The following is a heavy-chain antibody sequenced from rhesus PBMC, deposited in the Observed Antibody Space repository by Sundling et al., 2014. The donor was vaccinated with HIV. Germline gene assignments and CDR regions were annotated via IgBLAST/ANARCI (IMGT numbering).Heavy chain of an antibody. CDR3: ARELPITISELVIVKHGLDS. J-gene: IGHJ6*01. Sequence: QVKLQQWGEGLVKPSETLPLTCAVSGASISSNYWSWIRQAPGKGLEWIGRIYGSGGSTYYNPSLKSRVTISKDTSKNQFSLKLTSVTAADTAVYYCARELPITISELVIVKHGLDSWGQGVVVTVSS. D-gene: IGHD3-3*01. CDR1: GASISSNY. CDR2: IYGSGGST. V-gene: IGHV4S2*01.